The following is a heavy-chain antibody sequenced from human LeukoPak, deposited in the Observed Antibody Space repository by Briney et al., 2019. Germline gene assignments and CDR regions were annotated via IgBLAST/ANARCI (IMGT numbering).Heavy chain of an antibody. CDR2: IYSSGST. CDR1: GGSINSYY. J-gene: IGHJ4*02. V-gene: IGHV4-4*07. D-gene: IGHD4-23*01. Sequence: PSETLSLTCTVSGGSINSYYWTWIRQSAGKGLEWIGRIYSSGSTNYNPSLKSRVSMSVDTSKNQFSVKMTSVTAADTAVYYCARGGKATVVTMWGQEILVTVSS. CDR3: ARGGKATVVTM.